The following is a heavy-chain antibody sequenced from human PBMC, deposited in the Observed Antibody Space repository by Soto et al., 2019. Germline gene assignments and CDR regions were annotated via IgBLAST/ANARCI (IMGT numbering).Heavy chain of an antibody. V-gene: IGHV3-72*01. Sequence: EVQLVESGGGLVQPGGSLRLSCAASGFTFSDHYMDWVRQAPGKGLEWVGRTRNKANSYTTEYAASVKGRFTISRDDSKNSLYLQMNSLKTEDTAVYYCARVNPYSSTSPQDYWGQGTLVTVSS. CDR1: GFTFSDHY. D-gene: IGHD6-13*01. CDR3: ARVNPYSSTSPQDY. J-gene: IGHJ4*02. CDR2: TRNKANSYTT.